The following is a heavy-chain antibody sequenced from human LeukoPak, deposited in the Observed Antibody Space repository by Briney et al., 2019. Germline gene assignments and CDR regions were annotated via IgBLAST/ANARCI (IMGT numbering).Heavy chain of an antibody. CDR1: GFTFSSYA. D-gene: IGHD6-13*01. J-gene: IGHJ6*02. CDR2: ISGSGGST. Sequence: PGGSLRLSCAASGFTFSSYAMSWVRQAPGKGLEWVSAISGSGGSTCYADSVKGRFTISRDNSKNTLYLQMNSLRAEDTAVYYCAKGAEYHYYYGMDVWGQGTTVTVSS. V-gene: IGHV3-23*01. CDR3: AKGAEYHYYYGMDV.